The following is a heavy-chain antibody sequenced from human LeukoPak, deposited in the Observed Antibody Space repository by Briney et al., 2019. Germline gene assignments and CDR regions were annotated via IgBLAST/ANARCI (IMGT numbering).Heavy chain of an antibody. CDR2: ISGTGDST. V-gene: IGHV3-23*01. Sequence: GGSLRLACAASGFSFTSYALNWVRQSPGKGLEWVSGISGTGDSTFYADYVKGRFTISSDISKNTLYLQMNTLRPEDTAVYYCARERQNKDFWSGGDYWGQGTLVTVSS. CDR1: GFSFTSYA. J-gene: IGHJ4*02. D-gene: IGHD3-3*01. CDR3: ARERQNKDFWSGGDY.